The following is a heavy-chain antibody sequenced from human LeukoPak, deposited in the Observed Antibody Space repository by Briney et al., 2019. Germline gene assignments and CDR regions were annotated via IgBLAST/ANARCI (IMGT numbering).Heavy chain of an antibody. CDR3: ARATSYYDIEWQYFQH. J-gene: IGHJ1*01. CDR1: GFTFSSYA. Sequence: QPGGSLRLSCAASGFTFSSYAMHWVRQAPGKGLEWVAVISYDGSNKYYADSVKGRFTISRDNSKNTLYLQMNSLRAEDTAVYYCARATSYYDIEWQYFQHWGQGTLVTVSS. D-gene: IGHD3-22*01. V-gene: IGHV3-30-3*01. CDR2: ISYDGSNK.